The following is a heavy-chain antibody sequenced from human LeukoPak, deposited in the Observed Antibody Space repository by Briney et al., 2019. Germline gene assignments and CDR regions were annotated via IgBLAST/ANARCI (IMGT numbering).Heavy chain of an antibody. J-gene: IGHJ3*02. CDR3: AIRGADFWSGSASVAFDI. CDR2: IYYSGST. CDR1: GYSISSSNW. V-gene: IGHV4-28*01. D-gene: IGHD3-3*01. Sequence: PSDTLSLTCAVSGYSISSSNWWGWIRQPPGKGLEWIGYIYYSGSTYYNPSLKSRVTMSVDTSKNQFSLKLSSVTAADTAVYYCAIRGADFWSGSASVAFDIWGQGTMVTVSS.